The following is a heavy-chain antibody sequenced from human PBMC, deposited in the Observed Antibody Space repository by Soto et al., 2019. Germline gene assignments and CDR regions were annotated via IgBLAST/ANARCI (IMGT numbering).Heavy chain of an antibody. CDR1: GYTFTGYY. CDR2: INPNSGGT. Sequence: ASVKVSCKASGYTFTGYYMHWVRQAPGQGLEWMGWINPNSGGTNYAQKFQGWVTMTRDTSISTAYMELSRLRSDYTAVYYCGKKPPPKKNFFDIGAKGTMVTVSS. V-gene: IGHV1-2*04. CDR3: GKKPPPKKNFFDI. J-gene: IGHJ3*02.